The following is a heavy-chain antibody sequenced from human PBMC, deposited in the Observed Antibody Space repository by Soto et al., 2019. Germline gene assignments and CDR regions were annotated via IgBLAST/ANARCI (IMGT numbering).Heavy chain of an antibody. Sequence: QVQLQESGPGLVKPSQTLSLTCTVSGGSISSGGYYWSWIRQHPGKGLEWIGYIYYSGSTYYNPSLKSRVTISVDTSKNQFSLKLSSVTAADTAVYYCARDQADIVVVPAATTNYYYYYMDVWGKGTTVTVSS. CDR2: IYYSGST. CDR1: GGSISSGGYY. J-gene: IGHJ6*03. CDR3: ARDQADIVVVPAATTNYYYYYMDV. D-gene: IGHD2-2*01. V-gene: IGHV4-31*03.